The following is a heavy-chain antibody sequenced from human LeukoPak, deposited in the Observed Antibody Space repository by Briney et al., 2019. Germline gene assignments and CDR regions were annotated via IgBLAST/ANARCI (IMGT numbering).Heavy chain of an antibody. V-gene: IGHV1-2*02. D-gene: IGHD3-22*01. Sequence: ASVKVSCKASGGTFSSYAISWVRQAPGQGLEWMGWINPNSGGTNYAQKFQGRVTMTRDTSISTAYMELSRLRSDDTAVYYCARDVAASESMIVLNWFDPWGQGTLVTVSS. CDR2: INPNSGGT. J-gene: IGHJ5*02. CDR3: ARDVAASESMIVLNWFDP. CDR1: GGTFSSYA.